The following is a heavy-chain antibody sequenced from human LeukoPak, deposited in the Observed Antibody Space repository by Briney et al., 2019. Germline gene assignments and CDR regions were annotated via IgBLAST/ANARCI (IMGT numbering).Heavy chain of an antibody. CDR2: ISGSGGST. Sequence: LPGGSLRLSCAASGFTFSSYAMSGVRQAPGKGLEWVSAISGSGGSTYYADSVKGRFTISRDNSKNTLYLQMNSLRAEDTAVYYCASIQLWSFFDYWGQGTLVTVSS. D-gene: IGHD5-18*01. J-gene: IGHJ4*02. V-gene: IGHV3-23*01. CDR3: ASIQLWSFFDY. CDR1: GFTFSSYA.